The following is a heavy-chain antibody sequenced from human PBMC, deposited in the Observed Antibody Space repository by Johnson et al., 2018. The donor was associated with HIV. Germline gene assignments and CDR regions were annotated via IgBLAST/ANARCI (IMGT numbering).Heavy chain of an antibody. J-gene: IGHJ3*02. CDR3: AREGNYNFWSGYGIRWDAFDI. D-gene: IGHD3-3*01. V-gene: IGHV3-30-3*01. CDR1: GFTFSSYA. CDR2: ISYDGSNK. Sequence: QVQLVESGGGVVQPGRSLRLSCVASGFTFSSYAMHWVRQAPGKGLEWVAVISYDGSNKYYADSVKGRFTLSRDTSKNTLYLQMNSLRAEDTAVYYCAREGNYNFWSGYGIRWDAFDIWGQGTMVTVSS.